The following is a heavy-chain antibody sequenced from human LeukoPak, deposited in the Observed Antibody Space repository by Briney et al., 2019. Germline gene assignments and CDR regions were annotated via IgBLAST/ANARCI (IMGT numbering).Heavy chain of an antibody. J-gene: IGHJ4*02. D-gene: IGHD2-15*01. V-gene: IGHV1-8*01. CDR1: GYTFTSYD. CDR2: MNPNSGNT. Sequence: ASVKVSCKASGYTFTSYDINWVRQATGQGLEWMGWMNPNSGNTGYAQKFQGRATMTRNTSISTAYMELSSLRSEDTAVYYCARVPRLGYCSGGSCLHFDYWGQGTLVTVSS. CDR3: ARVPRLGYCSGGSCLHFDY.